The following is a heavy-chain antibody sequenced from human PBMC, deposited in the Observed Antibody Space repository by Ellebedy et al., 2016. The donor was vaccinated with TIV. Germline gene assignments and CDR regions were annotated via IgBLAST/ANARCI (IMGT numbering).Heavy chain of an antibody. V-gene: IGHV3-30-3*01. D-gene: IGHD2-21*01. J-gene: IGHJ3*02. Sequence: GGSLRLSXAASGFTFSSYAMHWVRQAPGKGLEWVAVISYDGSNKYYADSVKGRFTISRDNSKNTLYLQMNSLRAEDTAVYYCARDIPLFQDAFDIWGQGTMVTVSS. CDR2: ISYDGSNK. CDR3: ARDIPLFQDAFDI. CDR1: GFTFSSYA.